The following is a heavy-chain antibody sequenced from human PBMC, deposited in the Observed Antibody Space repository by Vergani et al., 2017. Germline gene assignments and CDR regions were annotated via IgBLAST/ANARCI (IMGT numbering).Heavy chain of an antibody. V-gene: IGHV4-34*01. CDR2: INHSGST. CDR3: ARGPSVVPAAIEY. D-gene: IGHD2-2*01. CDR1: GGSFSGYY. Sequence: QVQLQQWGAGLLKPSETLSLTCAVYGGSFSGYYWSWIRQPPGKGLEWIGEINHSGSTNYNPSLKSRFTISVDTSKNQFSLKLSSVTAADTAVYYCARGPSVVPAAIEYWGQGTLVTVSS. J-gene: IGHJ4*02.